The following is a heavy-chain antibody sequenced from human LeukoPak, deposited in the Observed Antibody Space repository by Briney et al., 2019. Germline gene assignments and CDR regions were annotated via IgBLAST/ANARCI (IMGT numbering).Heavy chain of an antibody. CDR1: GFTFSSYA. V-gene: IGHV3-23*01. CDR2: ISGSGGST. Sequence: GGSLRLSCAASGFTFSSYAMSWVRQAPGKGLEWVSVISGSGGSTYYADSVKGRFTISRDNSKNTLYLQMNSLRAEDTAVYYCAKVWSSSLNYNYGMDVWGQGTTVTVSS. D-gene: IGHD6-6*01. CDR3: AKVWSSSLNYNYGMDV. J-gene: IGHJ6*02.